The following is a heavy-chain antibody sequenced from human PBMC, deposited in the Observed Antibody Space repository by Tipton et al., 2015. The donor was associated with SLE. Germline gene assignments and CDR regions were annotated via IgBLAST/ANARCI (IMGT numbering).Heavy chain of an antibody. CDR2: ISSSSSYI. Sequence: GSLRLSCAASGFTVSSNYMSWVRQAPGKGLEWVSSISSSSSYIYYADSVKGRFTISRDNAKNSLYLQMNSLRAEDTAVYYSARQAYYDYSWGRWGSFDYWGQGTLVTVSS. V-gene: IGHV3-21*01. J-gene: IGHJ4*02. CDR1: GFTVSSNY. D-gene: IGHD3-16*01. CDR3: ARQAYYDYSWGRWGSFDY.